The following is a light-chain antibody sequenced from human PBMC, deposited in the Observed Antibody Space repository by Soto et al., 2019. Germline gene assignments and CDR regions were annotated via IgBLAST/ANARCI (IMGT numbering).Light chain of an antibody. CDR1: QSSSNY. J-gene: IGKJ5*01. V-gene: IGKV3-11*01. Sequence: VITQSPATLSESPGERATLSCRATQSSSNYLAWAQQKPGQAPRLLIYDASTRATGIPARFSGSGSGTDFTLTISSLEPEDFAVYYCQQRSNWPPITFGQGTRLEI. CDR3: QQRSNWPPIT. CDR2: DAS.